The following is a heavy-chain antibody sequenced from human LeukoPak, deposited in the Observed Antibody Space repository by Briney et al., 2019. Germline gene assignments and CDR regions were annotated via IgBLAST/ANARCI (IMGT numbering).Heavy chain of an antibody. D-gene: IGHD5-12*01. CDR2: ISGDGGST. J-gene: IGHJ4*02. CDR1: GFTFDDYA. Sequence: GGSLRLSCAASGFTFDDYAMHWVRQAPGKGLEWVSLISGDGGSTYYADSVKGRFTISRDNSKSSLYLQMNSLRTEDTALYYCAKDGQWLMTFDYWGQGTLVTVSS. CDR3: AKDGQWLMTFDY. V-gene: IGHV3-43*02.